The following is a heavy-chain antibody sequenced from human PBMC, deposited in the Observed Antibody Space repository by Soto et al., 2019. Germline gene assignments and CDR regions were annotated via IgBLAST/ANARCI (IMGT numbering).Heavy chain of an antibody. Sequence: SETLSLTCAVSSGSISSSNWWSWVRQPPGKGLEWIGEIYHSGSTNYNPSLKSRVTISVDKSKNQFSLKLSSVTAADTAVYYCARVSGVVAATPSSANWFDPWGQGTLVTVSS. CDR2: IYHSGST. CDR1: SGSISSSNW. V-gene: IGHV4-4*02. J-gene: IGHJ5*02. D-gene: IGHD2-15*01. CDR3: ARVSGVVAATPSSANWFDP.